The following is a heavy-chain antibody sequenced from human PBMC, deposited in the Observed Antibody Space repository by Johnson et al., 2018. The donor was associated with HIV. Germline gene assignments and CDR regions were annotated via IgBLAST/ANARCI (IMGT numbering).Heavy chain of an antibody. CDR2: TRNKANSYTT. D-gene: IGHD3-3*01. J-gene: IGHJ3*02. CDR1: GFISSHAW. V-gene: IGHV3-72*01. Sequence: VQLVESGGGLVKPGGSLTLSCLASGFISSHAWMSWVRQAPGKGLEWVGRTRNKANSYTTEYYADSVKGRFTISRDNSKNTLYLQMNSLRAEETAVYYCARDGPLQFLEWLSAGAFDIWGQGTMVTVSS. CDR3: ARDGPLQFLEWLSAGAFDI.